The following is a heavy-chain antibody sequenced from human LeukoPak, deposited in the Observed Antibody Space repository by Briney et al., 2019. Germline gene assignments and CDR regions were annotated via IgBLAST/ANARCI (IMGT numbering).Heavy chain of an antibody. V-gene: IGHV3-23*01. CDR3: AKHSMFGGGHFDY. J-gene: IGHJ4*02. CDR2: ISSGRTT. Sequence: GGSLRLSCAGSGFTSSTYAMSWVRQAPGKGLEWVSAISSGRTTYYVDSVKGRFTISRDNSKNTLYLQMNSLRAEDTAVYYCAKHSMFGGGHFDYWGQGTLVTVSS. D-gene: IGHD3-16*01. CDR1: GFTSSTYA.